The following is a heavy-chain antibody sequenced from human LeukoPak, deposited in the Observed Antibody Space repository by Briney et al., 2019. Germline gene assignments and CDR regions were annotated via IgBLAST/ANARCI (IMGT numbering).Heavy chain of an antibody. CDR1: GGTFISYA. CDR2: INPNSGGT. CDR3: ARARSSGWTDLRY. V-gene: IGHV1-2*06. J-gene: IGHJ4*02. D-gene: IGHD6-19*01. Sequence: ASVKVSCKASGGTFISYAISWVRQAPGQGLEWMGRINPNSGGTNYAQKFQGRVTMTRDTSISTAYVELSRLRSDDTAVYYCARARSSGWTDLRYWGQGTLVTVSS.